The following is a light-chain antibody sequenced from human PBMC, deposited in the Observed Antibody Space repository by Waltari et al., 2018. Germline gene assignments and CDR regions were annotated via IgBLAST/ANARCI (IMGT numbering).Light chain of an antibody. J-gene: IGLJ3*02. CDR3: QSYDSSLSGAWV. Sequence: QSVLTQPPSVSGAPGQRVTISCTGSSSNIGAGYDVHWFQQLPGTAPKLLIYGNNNRPSGVPDRFSGSKSGTSASLASSGLQAEDEADYHCQSYDSSLSGAWVFGGGTKLTVL. CDR1: SSNIGAGYD. V-gene: IGLV1-40*01. CDR2: GNN.